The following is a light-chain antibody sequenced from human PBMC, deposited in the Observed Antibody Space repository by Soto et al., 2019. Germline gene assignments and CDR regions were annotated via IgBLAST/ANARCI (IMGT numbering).Light chain of an antibody. CDR1: QGISSY. V-gene: IGKV1-9*01. J-gene: IGKJ4*01. Sequence: IQMTQSPSSLSAAVGDRVTITCRASQGISSYLAWYQQKPGKAPKLLIYAASTLHSGVPSRFSGSGSGTDFTLTISSLQPEDFATYYCQQPNSYPLTFGGGTKVDIK. CDR3: QQPNSYPLT. CDR2: AAS.